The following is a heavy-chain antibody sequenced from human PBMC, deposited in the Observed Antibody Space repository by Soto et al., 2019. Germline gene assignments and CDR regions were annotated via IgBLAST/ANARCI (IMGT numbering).Heavy chain of an antibody. CDR2: ISGSGIST. J-gene: IGHJ5*02. D-gene: IGHD6-6*01. CDR3: VKPPVSRASYNLNEMDL. Sequence: GGSLRLSCAASGFTFSTYPMSWVRQAPGKGLEWVSGISGSGISTYYTDSVKGRFTISRDNSKNTVFLQMNSLRDEDTAVYYCVKPPVSRASYNLNEMDLWGQGTPVTVSS. V-gene: IGHV3-23*01. CDR1: GFTFSTYP.